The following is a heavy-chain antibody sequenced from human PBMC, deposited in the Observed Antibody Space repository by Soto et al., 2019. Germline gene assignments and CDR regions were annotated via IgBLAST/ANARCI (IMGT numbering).Heavy chain of an antibody. Sequence: GGSLRLSCAASGFTFIIYWMSWVRQAPGKGLEWVANIKQDGSEKYYVDSVKGRFTISRDNAKNSLYLQMNSLRAEDTAVYYCARPLVVVAAYFDYWGQGTLVTVSS. J-gene: IGHJ4*02. CDR2: IKQDGSEK. D-gene: IGHD2-15*01. CDR3: ARPLVVVAAYFDY. CDR1: GFTFIIYW. V-gene: IGHV3-7*01.